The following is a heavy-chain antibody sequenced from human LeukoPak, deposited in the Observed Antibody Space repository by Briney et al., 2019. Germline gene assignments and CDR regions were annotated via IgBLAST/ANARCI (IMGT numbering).Heavy chain of an antibody. CDR2: ISAYNGNT. D-gene: IGHD2-15*01. CDR3: ARIGGRLFLASYYFDY. CDR1: GYTFTSYG. V-gene: IGHV1-18*01. J-gene: IGHJ4*02. Sequence: GASVKVSCKASGYTFTSYGISWVRQAPGQGLEWMGWISAYNGNTNYAQKLQGRVTMTKDTSISTAYMELSRLRSDDTAVYYCARIGGRLFLASYYFDYWGQGTLVTVSS.